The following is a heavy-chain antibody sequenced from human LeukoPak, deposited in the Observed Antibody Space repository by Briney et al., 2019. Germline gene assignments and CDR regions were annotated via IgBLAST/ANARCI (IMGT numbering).Heavy chain of an antibody. CDR1: GYTFTTYD. Sequence: ASVKVSCKASGYTFTTYDINWVRQATGQGLEWMGWMNPNSGNTGYAQKFQGRVTMTRDTSISTAYMELSRLRSDDTAVYYCARRLGRVYCSGGSCYPNDNFDYWGQGTLVTVSS. D-gene: IGHD2-15*01. CDR3: ARRLGRVYCSGGSCYPNDNFDY. J-gene: IGHJ4*02. V-gene: IGHV1-8*01. CDR2: MNPNSGNT.